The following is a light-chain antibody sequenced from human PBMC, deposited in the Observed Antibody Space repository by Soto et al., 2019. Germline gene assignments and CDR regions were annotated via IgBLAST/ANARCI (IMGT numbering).Light chain of an antibody. Sequence: DIQMTQSPSTLSGSVGDRVTITCRASQTISSWLAWYQQKPGKAPKLLIYKASTLKSGVPSRFSGSGSGTEFTHTISSLQLDDFATYYCQHYNSYSEAFGQGTKVELK. V-gene: IGKV1-5*03. CDR2: KAS. CDR1: QTISSW. J-gene: IGKJ1*01. CDR3: QHYNSYSEA.